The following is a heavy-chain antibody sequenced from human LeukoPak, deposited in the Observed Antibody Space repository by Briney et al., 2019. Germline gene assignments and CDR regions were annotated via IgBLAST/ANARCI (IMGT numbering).Heavy chain of an antibody. V-gene: IGHV4-34*01. CDR2: INHSGST. CDR3: ASHLEMATTGNFGY. D-gene: IGHD5-24*01. J-gene: IGHJ4*02. Sequence: SETLSLTCAVYGGSFSGYYWSWIRQPPGKGLEWIGEINHSGSTSYNPSLKSRVTISVDTSKNQFSLKLSSVTAADTVVYYCASHLEMATTGNFGYWGQGTLVTVSS. CDR1: GGSFSGYY.